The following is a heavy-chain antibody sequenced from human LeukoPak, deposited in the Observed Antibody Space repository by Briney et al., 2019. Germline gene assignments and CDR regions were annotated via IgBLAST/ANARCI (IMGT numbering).Heavy chain of an antibody. CDR3: ARTGYSSGDDY. CDR2: IYYSGST. V-gene: IGHV4-38-2*01. D-gene: IGHD6-19*01. CDR1: GFTFSSSAM. Sequence: PGGSLRLSCAASGFTFSSSAMSWVRQPPGKGLEWIGSIYYSGSTYYNPSLKSRVTISVDTSKNQFSLKLSSVTAADTAVYYCARTGYSSGDDYWGQGTLVTVSS. J-gene: IGHJ4*02.